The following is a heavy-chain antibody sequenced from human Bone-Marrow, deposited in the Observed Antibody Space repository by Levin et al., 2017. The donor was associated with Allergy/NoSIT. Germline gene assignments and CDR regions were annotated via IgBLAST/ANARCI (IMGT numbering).Heavy chain of an antibody. V-gene: IGHV3-9*01. J-gene: IGHJ3*02. CDR3: AKTDPGGRAFDI. CDR2: ISWNSGNI. Sequence: SCAASGFTFDDYAMHWVRHAPGKGLEWVSGISWNSGNIGYADSVKGRFTISRDNAKNSLYLQMNSLRAEDTALYYCAKTDPGGRAFDIWGQGTMVTVSS. D-gene: IGHD3-16*01. CDR1: GFTFDDYA.